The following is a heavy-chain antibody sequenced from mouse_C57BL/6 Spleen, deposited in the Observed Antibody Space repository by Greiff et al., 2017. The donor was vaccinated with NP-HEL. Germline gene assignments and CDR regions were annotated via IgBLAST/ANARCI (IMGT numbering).Heavy chain of an antibody. CDR3: ARGNSFYAMDY. CDR2: IYPGSGST. V-gene: IGHV1-55*01. J-gene: IGHJ4*01. D-gene: IGHD2-1*01. Sequence: QVQLQQPGAELVKPGASVKMSCKASGYTFTSYWITWVKQRPGQGLEWIGDIYPGSGSTNYNEKFKSKATLTVDTASSTAYMQLSSLTSEDSAVYYCARGNSFYAMDYWGQGTSVTVSS. CDR1: GYTFTSYW.